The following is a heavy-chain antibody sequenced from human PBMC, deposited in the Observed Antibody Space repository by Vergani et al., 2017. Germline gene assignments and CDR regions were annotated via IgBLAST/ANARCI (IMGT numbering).Heavy chain of an antibody. D-gene: IGHD6-19*01. V-gene: IGHV4-39*07. CDR2: IYYSGST. CDR3: ARGSRSSSGWYEFDY. CDR1: GGSISSSSYY. J-gene: IGHJ4*02. Sequence: QLQLQESGPGLVKPSETLSLTCTVSGGSISSSSYYWGWIRQPPGKGLEWIGSIYYSGSTYYNPSLKSRVTISVDTSKNQFSLKLSSVTAADTAVYYCARGSRSSSGWYEFDYWGQGTLVTVSS.